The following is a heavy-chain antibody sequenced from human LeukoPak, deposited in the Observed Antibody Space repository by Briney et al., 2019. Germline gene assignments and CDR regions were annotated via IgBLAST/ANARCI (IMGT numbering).Heavy chain of an antibody. CDR3: ARTAARRFDY. Sequence: AASVTVSCTASGYTFPSYFMHWVRQAPGQGLEWMGIINPTGGSTTYAQKFQGRVTMTRDTSTSTDYMELSSLRSDDTAVYYCARTAARRFDYWGQGTLVTVSS. J-gene: IGHJ4*02. D-gene: IGHD6-6*01. V-gene: IGHV1-46*01. CDR1: GYTFPSYF. CDR2: INPTGGST.